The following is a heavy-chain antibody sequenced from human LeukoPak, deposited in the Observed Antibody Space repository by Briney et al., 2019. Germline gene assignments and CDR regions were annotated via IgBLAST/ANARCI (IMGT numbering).Heavy chain of an antibody. CDR1: GFTFSSYG. CDR3: AGGQGWHFDL. J-gene: IGHJ2*01. V-gene: IGHV3-30*02. CDR2: IRYDGSNK. Sequence: GGSLRLSCAASGFTFSSYGMHWVRQAPGKGLEWVAFIRYDGSNKYYADSVKGRITISRDNAKNSLYLQMNSLRAEDTAVYYCAGGQGWHFDLWGRGTLITVSS. D-gene: IGHD2-15*01.